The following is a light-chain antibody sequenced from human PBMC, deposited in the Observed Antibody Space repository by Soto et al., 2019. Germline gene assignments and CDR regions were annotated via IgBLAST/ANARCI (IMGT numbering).Light chain of an antibody. V-gene: IGKV3-15*01. CDR2: GAS. Sequence: EIVMTQSPATLSVSPGERATLSCRASQSVGSDLAWYQQKPGQAPRLLIYGASARALGIPDRFSGSGSGTEFSFTVTSLQSEDFAVYYCQQYDQWPITFGQGTRLEI. CDR1: QSVGSD. J-gene: IGKJ5*01. CDR3: QQYDQWPIT.